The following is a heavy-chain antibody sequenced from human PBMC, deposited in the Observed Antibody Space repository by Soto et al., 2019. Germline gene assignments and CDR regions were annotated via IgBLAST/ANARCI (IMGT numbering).Heavy chain of an antibody. CDR3: ARGPGGRRGTTTPLHH. J-gene: IGHJ5*02. Sequence: QVQLVESGGGVVQPGRSLRLSCAASGFAFSSFGMHWVRQAPGGGLEWVAVIWSDGTFKFYADSVKGRFTISRDNSENTLDLQMDSLGGEDTAVYFCARGPGGRRGTTTPLHHWGQGTLVTVSS. CDR1: GFAFSSFG. V-gene: IGHV3-33*01. D-gene: IGHD3-16*01. CDR2: IWSDGTFK.